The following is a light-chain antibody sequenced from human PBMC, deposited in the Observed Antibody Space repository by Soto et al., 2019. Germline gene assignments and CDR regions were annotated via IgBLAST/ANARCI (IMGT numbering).Light chain of an antibody. CDR1: QSVSSSY. V-gene: IGKV3-20*01. J-gene: IGKJ5*01. CDR3: QLYGISPH. CDR2: GAS. Sequence: EIVLTQSPGTLSLSPGERATLSCRASQSVSSSYLAWYQQKPGQAPRLLNYGASSRATGIPDRFSGSGSGTDFTLTINRLEPEDFAVYYCQLYGISPHFGQGTRLEI.